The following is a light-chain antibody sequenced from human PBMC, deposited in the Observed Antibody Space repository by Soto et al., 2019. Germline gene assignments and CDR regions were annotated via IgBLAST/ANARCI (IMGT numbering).Light chain of an antibody. Sequence: EIVMTQSPATLSVSPGERATLSCRASQSVSTNLAWYQQKPGQAPRLLFYGASTRATGIPARFSGSGSGTEFTLTISSLQSEDVAVYYCQQYNNWPSLTFGGGTKVEIK. CDR2: GAS. J-gene: IGKJ4*01. V-gene: IGKV3-15*01. CDR3: QQYNNWPSLT. CDR1: QSVSTN.